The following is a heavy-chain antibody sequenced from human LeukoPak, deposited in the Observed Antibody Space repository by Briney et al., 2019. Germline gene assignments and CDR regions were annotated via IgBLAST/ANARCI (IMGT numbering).Heavy chain of an antibody. D-gene: IGHD3-16*01. J-gene: IGHJ4*02. CDR3: ARPGADYDYVSFDY. CDR1: GYSISSGYY. CDR2: IYHSGST. V-gene: IGHV4-38-2*01. Sequence: TSETLSLTCAVSGYSISSGYYWGWIRQPPGKGLEWIGSIYHSGSTYYNPSLKSRVTISVDTSKNQFSLKLSSVTAADTAVYYCARPGADYDYVSFDYWGQGTLVTVSS.